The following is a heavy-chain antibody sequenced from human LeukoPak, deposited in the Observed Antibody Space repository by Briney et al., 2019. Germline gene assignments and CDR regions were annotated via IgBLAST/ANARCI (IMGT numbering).Heavy chain of an antibody. J-gene: IGHJ5*02. CDR3: ARDRSGIGKNWFDP. Sequence: GGSLRLSCAASGFTFSSYEMNWVRQAPGKGLEWVSYISSSGSTIYYADSVKGRFTISRDNAKNSLYLQMNSLRAEDTAVYYCARDRSGIGKNWFDPWGQGTLVTVSS. CDR1: GFTFSSYE. D-gene: IGHD1-26*01. CDR2: ISSSGSTI. V-gene: IGHV3-48*03.